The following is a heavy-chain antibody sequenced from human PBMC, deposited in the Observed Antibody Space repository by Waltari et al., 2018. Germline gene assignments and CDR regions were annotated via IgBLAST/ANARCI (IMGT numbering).Heavy chain of an antibody. Sequence: DVQLVESGGGLAQPGGSLRLSCADSGFTFSSYWMYWVRQVPGKGLMWVSQINADGNRPNYADSVRGRFTISRDNAKDTLYLQMNSLRVEDTGVYYCARARWLDYWGQGTLVTVSS. J-gene: IGHJ4*02. CDR3: ARARWLDY. CDR1: GFTFSSYW. CDR2: INADGNRP. V-gene: IGHV3-74*01. D-gene: IGHD2-15*01.